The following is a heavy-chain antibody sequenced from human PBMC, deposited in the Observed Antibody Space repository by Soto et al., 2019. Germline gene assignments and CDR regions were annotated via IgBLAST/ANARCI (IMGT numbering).Heavy chain of an antibody. CDR1: GFTFSSYA. V-gene: IGHV3-64*04. Sequence: PGGSLRLSCSASGFTFSSYAMHWVRQAPGKGLEYVSAISSNGGSTYYADSVKGRFTISRDNSKNTLYLQMNSLRVEDTAIYYCAKGATGTDYWGQGTLVTVSS. CDR2: ISSNGGST. CDR3: AKGATGTDY. D-gene: IGHD1-1*01. J-gene: IGHJ4*02.